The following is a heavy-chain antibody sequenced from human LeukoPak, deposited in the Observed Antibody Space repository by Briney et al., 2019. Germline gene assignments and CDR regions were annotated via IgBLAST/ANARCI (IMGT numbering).Heavy chain of an antibody. Sequence: GASVKVSCKASGYTFTSYYMHWVRQAPGQGLEWMGIINPSGGSTSYAQKFQGRVTITRDTSTSTVYMELSSLRSEDTAVYYCARGRSGSGGYYDSSGYYWGYFDYWGQGTLVTVSS. CDR3: ARGRSGSGGYYDSSGYYWGYFDY. CDR2: INPSGGST. J-gene: IGHJ4*02. CDR1: GYTFTSYY. D-gene: IGHD3-22*01. V-gene: IGHV1-46*01.